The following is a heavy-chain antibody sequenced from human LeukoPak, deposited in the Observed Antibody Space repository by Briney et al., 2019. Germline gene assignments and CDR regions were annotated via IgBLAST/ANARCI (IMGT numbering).Heavy chain of an antibody. J-gene: IGHJ4*02. CDR2: INSDGSST. Sequence: PGGSLRLSCAASGFTFSSYWMHWVRQAPGKGLVWVSRINSDGSSTNYADTVKGRFTISRDNAKNTLYLQMNSLRAEDTAVYYCATFPTVTVIVGGVFDYWGQGTLVTVSS. CDR1: GFTFSSYW. V-gene: IGHV3-74*01. D-gene: IGHD3-22*01. CDR3: ATFPTVTVIVGGVFDY.